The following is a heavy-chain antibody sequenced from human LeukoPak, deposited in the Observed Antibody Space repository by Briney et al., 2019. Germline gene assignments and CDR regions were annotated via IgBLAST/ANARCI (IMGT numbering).Heavy chain of an antibody. CDR2: ISSSSSTI. J-gene: IGHJ3*02. V-gene: IGHV3-48*01. CDR1: GFTFSSYS. Sequence: PGGSLRLSCAASGFTFSSYSMNWVRQAPGKGLEWVSYISSSSSTIYYADSVKGRFTISRDNAKNSLYLQMNSLRAEDTAVYYCARMGWELQRDAFDIWGQGTMVTVSS. D-gene: IGHD1-26*01. CDR3: ARMGWELQRDAFDI.